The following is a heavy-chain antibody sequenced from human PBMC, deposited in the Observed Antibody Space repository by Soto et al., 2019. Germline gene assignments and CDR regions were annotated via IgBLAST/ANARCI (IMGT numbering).Heavy chain of an antibody. D-gene: IGHD3-9*01. CDR3: ARHSDFDWRHYFDY. Sequence: GGSLRLSCAASGFTVSSIYMSWVRQAPGKGLEWVSVIYTGGSTSYADSVKGTFTISRDNSKNTLYLHMNSLRAEDTAVYYCARHSDFDWRHYFDYWGQGTLVTVSS. V-gene: IGHV3-66*04. CDR2: IYTGGST. J-gene: IGHJ4*02. CDR1: GFTVSSIY.